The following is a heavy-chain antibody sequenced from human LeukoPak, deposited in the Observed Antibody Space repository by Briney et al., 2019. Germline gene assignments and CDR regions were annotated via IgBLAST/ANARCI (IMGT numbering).Heavy chain of an antibody. V-gene: IGHV3-30*18. CDR2: VSHDGSKK. Sequence: PGGSLRLSCEASGFIFSRYGMHWVRQAPGKGLEWVALVSHDGSKKYCADSVKGRFTISRDNPKNTLYLQMNSLRPEDTAVYFCAKGRYMLDYWGQGTLVTVSS. J-gene: IGHJ4*02. CDR1: GFIFSRYG. D-gene: IGHD1-14*01. CDR3: AKGRYMLDY.